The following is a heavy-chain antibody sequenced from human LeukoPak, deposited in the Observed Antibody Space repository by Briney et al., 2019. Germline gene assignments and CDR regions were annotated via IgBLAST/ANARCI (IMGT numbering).Heavy chain of an antibody. V-gene: IGHV4-59*01. CDR3: ARQTTVVNKWGEWFDP. CDR1: GGSISSYY. Sequence: SETLSLTCTVSGGSISSYYWSWIRQPPGKGLEWIGYIYYSGSTNYNPSLKSRVTISVDTSKNQFSLKLSSVTAADTAVYYCARQTTVVNKWGEWFDPWGQGTLVTVSS. CDR2: IYYSGST. J-gene: IGHJ5*02. D-gene: IGHD4-23*01.